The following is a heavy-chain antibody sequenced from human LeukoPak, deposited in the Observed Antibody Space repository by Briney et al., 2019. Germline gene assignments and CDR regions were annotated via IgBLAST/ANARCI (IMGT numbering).Heavy chain of an antibody. CDR3: AKDERGYRYGSIPRFWDY. V-gene: IGHV3-23*01. CDR1: GFTFSSYA. D-gene: IGHD5-18*01. Sequence: PWGSLRLSCAASGFTFSSYAMSWVRQAPGKGLEWVSAISGSGGSTYYADSFNGRFTISRDNSKNTLYLQMNSLRAEDTAVYYCAKDERGYRYGSIPRFWDYWGQGTRVSVSS. CDR2: ISGSGGST. J-gene: IGHJ4*02.